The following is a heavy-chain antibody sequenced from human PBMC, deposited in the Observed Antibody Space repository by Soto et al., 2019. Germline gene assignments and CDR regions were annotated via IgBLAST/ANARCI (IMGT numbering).Heavy chain of an antibody. CDR1: GYTFTGYY. CDR3: ARELRGPGYSSSLTYFDY. V-gene: IGHV1-2*04. CDR2: INPDSGGT. D-gene: IGHD6-13*01. J-gene: IGHJ4*02. Sequence: QVQLVQSGAEVKKPGASVKVSCKASGYTFTGYYMHWVRQAPGQGLEWMGWINPDSGGTNYAQKFQGWVTMTRDTSISTAYMELSRLRSVDTAVYYGARELRGPGYSSSLTYFDYWGQGTLVTVSS.